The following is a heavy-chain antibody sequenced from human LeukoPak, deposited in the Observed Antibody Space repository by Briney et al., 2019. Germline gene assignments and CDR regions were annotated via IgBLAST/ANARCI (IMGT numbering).Heavy chain of an antibody. Sequence: GGSLRLSCAASGFTFSNAWMSWVRQAPGKGLEWVGRIKSKTDGGTTDYAAPVKGRFTISRDDSKNTLYLQMNSLKTEDTAVYYCTTEYYYDSPGLYWGQGTLVTVPS. CDR3: TTEYYYDSPGLY. CDR1: GFTFSNAW. CDR2: IKSKTDGGTT. D-gene: IGHD3-22*01. J-gene: IGHJ4*02. V-gene: IGHV3-15*01.